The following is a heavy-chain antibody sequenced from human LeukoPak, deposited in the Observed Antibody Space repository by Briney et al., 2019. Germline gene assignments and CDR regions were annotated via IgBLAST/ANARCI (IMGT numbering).Heavy chain of an antibody. Sequence: SETLSLTCTVSAYSISSGYYWGWIRQPPGKGLEWIGSIYHSGSTYYNPSLKSRVTISVDTSKSQFSLKLSSVTAADTAVYFCAGYHAYGVTTPPMGYWGQGTLVTVSS. J-gene: IGHJ4*02. CDR3: AGYHAYGVTTPPMGY. V-gene: IGHV4-38-2*02. D-gene: IGHD4-17*01. CDR2: IYHSGST. CDR1: AYSISSGYY.